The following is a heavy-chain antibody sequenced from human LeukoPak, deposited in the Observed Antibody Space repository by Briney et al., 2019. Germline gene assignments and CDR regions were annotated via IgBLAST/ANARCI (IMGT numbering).Heavy chain of an antibody. CDR3: ARETWYFEF. CDR2: INPESGGT. CDR1: GYRFTGDQ. Sequence: ASVKVSCKASGYRFTGDQIHWLRQAPGQGLEWMGLINPESGGTNYAQKFQGRVTMTRDTSITTSYMELSGLRLDDTAVYYCARETWYFEFWGQGTLVTVSS. J-gene: IGHJ4*02. V-gene: IGHV1-2*02.